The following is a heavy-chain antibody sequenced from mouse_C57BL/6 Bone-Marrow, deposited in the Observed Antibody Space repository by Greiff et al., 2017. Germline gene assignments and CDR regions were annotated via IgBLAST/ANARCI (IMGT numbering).Heavy chain of an antibody. CDR2: ISDGGSYT. J-gene: IGHJ2*01. V-gene: IGHV5-4*01. CDR3: ARDRYYYGSSLYCDY. D-gene: IGHD1-1*01. CDR1: GFTFSSYA. Sequence: EVQGVESGGGLVKPGGSLKLSCAASGFTFSSYAMSWVRQTPEKRLEWVATISDGGSYTYYPDNVKGRFTISRDNAKNNLYLQMSHLKSEDTAMYYCARDRYYYGSSLYCDYWGQGTTLTVSS.